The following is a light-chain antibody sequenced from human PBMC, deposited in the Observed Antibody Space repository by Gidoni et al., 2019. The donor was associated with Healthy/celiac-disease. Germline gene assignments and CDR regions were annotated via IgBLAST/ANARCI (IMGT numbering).Light chain of an antibody. CDR3: QQYGSSPKYT. Sequence: IVLTQSPGTLSLSPGERATLSCRARQSVSSSYLAWYQQTPGQAPRLLIHGASSRATGIPDRFSGSGSGTDFTLTISRLAPEAFAVYYCQQYGSSPKYTFGQGTKLEIK. J-gene: IGKJ2*01. CDR1: QSVSSSY. V-gene: IGKV3-20*01. CDR2: GAS.